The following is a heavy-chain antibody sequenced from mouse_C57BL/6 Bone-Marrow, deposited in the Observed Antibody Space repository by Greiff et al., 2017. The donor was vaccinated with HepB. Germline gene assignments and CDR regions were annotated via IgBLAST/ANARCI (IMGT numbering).Heavy chain of an antibody. CDR3: APMITTARGIAMDY. V-gene: IGHV1-50*01. J-gene: IGHJ4*01. CDR2: IDPSDSYT. D-gene: IGHD2-4*01. Sequence: QVQLQQPGAELVKPGASVKLSCKASGYTFTSYWMQWVKQRPGQGLEWIGEIDPSDSYTNYNQKFKGKATLTVDTSSSTAYMQLSSLTSEDSAVYYCAPMITTARGIAMDYWGQGTSVTVSS. CDR1: GYTFTSYW.